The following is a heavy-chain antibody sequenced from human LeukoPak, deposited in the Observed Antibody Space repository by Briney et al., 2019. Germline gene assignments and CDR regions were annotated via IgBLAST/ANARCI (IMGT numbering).Heavy chain of an antibody. Sequence: PGGSLRLSCTASGFTFSSYSMNWVRQAPGKGLEWVSSISSSSSYIYYADSVKGRFTISRDNAKNSLYLQMNSLRAEDTAVYYCARDESIAAAPGYAFDIWGQGTMVTVSS. CDR3: ARDESIAAAPGYAFDI. D-gene: IGHD6-13*01. J-gene: IGHJ3*02. CDR2: ISSSSSYI. CDR1: GFTFSSYS. V-gene: IGHV3-21*01.